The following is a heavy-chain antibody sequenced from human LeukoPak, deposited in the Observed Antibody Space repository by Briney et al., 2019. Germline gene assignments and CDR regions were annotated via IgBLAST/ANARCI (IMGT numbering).Heavy chain of an antibody. CDR1: GYSFTNYW. CDR2: INPEDSDT. Sequence: GESLKISCQGSGYSFTNYWIGWVRQMPGRGLEWMGLINPEDSDTRYSPSFQGQVTISADKSISTAYLQWSSLKASDTAMYYCARGRGDARSGLDYWGQGTLVTVSS. V-gene: IGHV5-51*01. CDR3: ARGRGDARSGLDY. J-gene: IGHJ4*02. D-gene: IGHD2-21*02.